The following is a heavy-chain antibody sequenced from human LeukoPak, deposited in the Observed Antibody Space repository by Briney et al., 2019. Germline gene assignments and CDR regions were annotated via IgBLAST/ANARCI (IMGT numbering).Heavy chain of an antibody. Sequence: GASVKVSCKASGYSFTNYGITWIREAPGQGPEWLGWISGYNANAHYAQNVQGRVTLTTDTSTNTAYMELRGLTSDDTAMYYCARVGRGCSSIRCYWEDWFDPWGQGTLVIVSP. J-gene: IGHJ5*02. CDR1: GYSFTNYG. CDR2: ISGYNANA. CDR3: ARVGRGCSSIRCYWEDWFDP. D-gene: IGHD2-2*01. V-gene: IGHV1-18*01.